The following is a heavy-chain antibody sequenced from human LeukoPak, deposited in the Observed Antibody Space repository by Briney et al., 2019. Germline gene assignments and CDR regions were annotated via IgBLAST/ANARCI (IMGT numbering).Heavy chain of an antibody. J-gene: IGHJ4*02. Sequence: GGSLRLSCAASGFTFSNYWMDWVRQAPGKGLECLANIKQDGSETYYADSVKGRFTISRDNAKNSLYLQMNSLRAEDTAVYYCARETPRRGETRDGYRWGQGTLVTVSS. CDR2: IKQDGSET. D-gene: IGHD5-24*01. V-gene: IGHV3-7*01. CDR3: ARETPRRGETRDGYR. CDR1: GFTFSNYW.